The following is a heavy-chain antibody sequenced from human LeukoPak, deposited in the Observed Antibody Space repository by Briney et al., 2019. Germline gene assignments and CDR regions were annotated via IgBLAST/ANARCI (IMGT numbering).Heavy chain of an antibody. V-gene: IGHV1-2*02. CDR2: INPNSGDT. Sequence: GASVKVSCEASGYSFTGYFMQRVRQAPGQGLEWMGWINPNSGDTNYAQKFQGRVTMTRDTSISTAYMELSRLRSDDAAVYYCARRFYYAMDVWGQGTTVTVSS. D-gene: IGHD3-16*01. CDR1: GYSFTGYF. CDR3: ARRFYYAMDV. J-gene: IGHJ6*02.